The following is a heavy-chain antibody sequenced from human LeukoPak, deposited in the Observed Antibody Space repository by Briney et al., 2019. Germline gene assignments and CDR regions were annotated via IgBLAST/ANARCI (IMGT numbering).Heavy chain of an antibody. CDR2: FDPEDGET. J-gene: IGHJ3*02. D-gene: IGHD1-26*01. CDR3: ATPIEIGSYGAFDI. CDR1: GYTLTELS. Sequence: GASVKVSCKVSGYTLTELSMHWVRQAPGKGLEWMGGFDPEDGETIYAQKFQGRVTMTEDTSTDTAYMELSSLRSEDTAVYYCATPIEIGSYGAFDIWGQGTMVTVSS. V-gene: IGHV1-24*01.